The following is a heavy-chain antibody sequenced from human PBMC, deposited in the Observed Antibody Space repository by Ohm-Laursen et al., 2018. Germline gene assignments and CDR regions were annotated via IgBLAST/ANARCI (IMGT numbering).Heavy chain of an antibody. V-gene: IGHV4-59*01. Sequence: SQTLSLTCAVYGGSFSGYYWNWIRQPPGKGLEWIGYIYYSGSTNYNPSLKSRVTISVDTSKNQFSLKLSSVTAADTAVYYCARDRYDILTGYTFGIDYWGQGTLVTVSS. CDR1: GGSFSGYY. J-gene: IGHJ4*02. CDR2: IYYSGST. D-gene: IGHD3-9*01. CDR3: ARDRYDILTGYTFGIDY.